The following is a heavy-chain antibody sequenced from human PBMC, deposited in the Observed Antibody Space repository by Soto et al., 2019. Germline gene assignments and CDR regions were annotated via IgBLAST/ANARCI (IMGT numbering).Heavy chain of an antibody. CDR3: AKDRHYGSGTYSDSYLDY. J-gene: IGHJ4*02. CDR1: GFTCNSYA. CDR2: ISGSGGTT. D-gene: IGHD3-10*01. V-gene: IGHV3-23*01. Sequence: EVQLLESGGGLVQPGGSLRLSWGGSGFTCNSYAMTWVRQAPGKGLEWVSAISGSGGTTYYANSVKGRFTISRDQSKDTLYLQMNSLRAEDTAIYYCAKDRHYGSGTYSDSYLDYWGQGTLITVSS.